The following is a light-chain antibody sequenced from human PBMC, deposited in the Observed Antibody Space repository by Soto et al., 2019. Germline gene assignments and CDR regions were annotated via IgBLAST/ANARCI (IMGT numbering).Light chain of an antibody. CDR3: SSYTTSGTPYV. CDR2: EVS. CDR1: DSDVGGYNY. Sequence: QSVLTQPASVSGSPGQSITISCTGTDSDVGGYNYVSWYQQHPGKAPKLIIYEVSNRPSGVSTRFSGSKSGNTASLTISGRQAEDEAAYYCSSYTTSGTPYVFGTGTKLTVL. V-gene: IGLV2-14*01. J-gene: IGLJ1*01.